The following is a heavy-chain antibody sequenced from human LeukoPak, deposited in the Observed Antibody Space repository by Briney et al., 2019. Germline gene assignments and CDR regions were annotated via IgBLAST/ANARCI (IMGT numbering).Heavy chain of an antibody. CDR2: IYYSGTT. CDR3: ARRNDYDFWSGNQYYFDY. J-gene: IGHJ4*02. D-gene: IGHD3-3*01. Sequence: PSETLSPTCSVSGGSISSRSHYWGWIRQSPGKGLEWIGTIYYSGTTFYNPSLQSRVSISVGTSRNQFSLRLNSVTAADTAVYYCARRNDYDFWSGNQYYFDYWGQGTLVTVSS. CDR1: GGSISSRSHY. V-gene: IGHV4-39*01.